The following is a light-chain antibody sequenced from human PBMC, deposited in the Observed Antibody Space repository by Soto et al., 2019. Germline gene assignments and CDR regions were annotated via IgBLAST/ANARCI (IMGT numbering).Light chain of an antibody. Sequence: DIQITHSPSSLSASVVDGVIITFLASQVVGTYVSWYQQKEGKAPKLLINVASTLQSGVPSRFSGSGSGTDFTLAISSLQPEDFATYYCQKSSSTPQTFGGGTKVDIK. CDR3: QKSSSTPQT. CDR2: VAS. J-gene: IGKJ4*01. CDR1: QVVGTY. V-gene: IGKV1-39*01.